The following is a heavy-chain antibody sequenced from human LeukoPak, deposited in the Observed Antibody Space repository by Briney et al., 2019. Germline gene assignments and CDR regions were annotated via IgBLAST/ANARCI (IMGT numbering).Heavy chain of an antibody. D-gene: IGHD1-26*01. Sequence: PGGSLRLSCAASGFIVSSNHMNWVRQTPGKGLEWVSIIYINAGTTHYADSVKGRFIISRDNSENTVYLQMNSLRAEDTAVYYCARGTVGAGYFDYWGQGTLVTVSS. CDR2: IYINAGTT. V-gene: IGHV3-66*01. CDR3: ARGTVGAGYFDY. J-gene: IGHJ4*02. CDR1: GFIVSSNH.